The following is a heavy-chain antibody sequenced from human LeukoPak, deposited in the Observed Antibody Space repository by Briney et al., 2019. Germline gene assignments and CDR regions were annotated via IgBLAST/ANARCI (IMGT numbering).Heavy chain of an antibody. V-gene: IGHV3-20*04. CDR2: INWNGGST. D-gene: IGHD5-12*01. CDR1: GFTFDDYG. Sequence: GGSLRLSCAASGFTFDDYGMSWVRQAPGKGLEWVSGINWNGGSTGYADSVKGRFTISRDNAQKSLYLQMNSLRAEDTALYYCARKWLSNAFDIWGQGTMVTVSS. CDR3: ARKWLSNAFDI. J-gene: IGHJ3*02.